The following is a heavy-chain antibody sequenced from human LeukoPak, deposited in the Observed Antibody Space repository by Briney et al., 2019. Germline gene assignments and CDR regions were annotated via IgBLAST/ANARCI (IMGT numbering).Heavy chain of an antibody. CDR1: GGSISSGGYY. J-gene: IGHJ6*02. CDR3: AYIGSLVQDYYGMDV. CDR2: IYYSGST. D-gene: IGHD3-10*01. V-gene: IGHV4-31*03. Sequence: TSETLSLTCTVSGGSISSGGYYWSWIRQHPGKGLEWIEYIYYSGSTYYNPSLKSRVTISVDTSKNQFSLKLSSVTAADTAVYYCAYIGSLVQDYYGMDVWGQGTTVTVSS.